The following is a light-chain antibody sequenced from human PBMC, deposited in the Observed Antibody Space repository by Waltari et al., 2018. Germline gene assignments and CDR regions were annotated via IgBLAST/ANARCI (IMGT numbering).Light chain of an antibody. Sequence: ELVMTQFQATLSVSPGERATLSCRARQSVRSNLAWYQQKPGQAPRLLIFAASTRATGIPASFSGSGAGTEFTLTISSLQSEDFAVYYCQQYNNWPLTFGGGTKVEIK. J-gene: IGKJ4*01. CDR3: QQYNNWPLT. CDR1: QSVRSN. V-gene: IGKV3-15*01. CDR2: AAS.